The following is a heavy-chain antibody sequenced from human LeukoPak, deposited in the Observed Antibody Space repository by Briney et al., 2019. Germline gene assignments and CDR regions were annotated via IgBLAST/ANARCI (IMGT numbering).Heavy chain of an antibody. V-gene: IGHV1-69*06. D-gene: IGHD3-10*01. CDR1: GGTFSSYA. CDR3: VAPGYGSGNPTVMDV. CDR2: IIPIFGTA. Sequence: SVKVSCKASGGTFSSYAISWVRQAPGQGLEWMGGIIPIFGTANYAQKFQGRVTITADKSTSTAYMELSSLRSEDTAVYYCVAPGYGSGNPTVMDVWGKGTTVTVAS. J-gene: IGHJ6*04.